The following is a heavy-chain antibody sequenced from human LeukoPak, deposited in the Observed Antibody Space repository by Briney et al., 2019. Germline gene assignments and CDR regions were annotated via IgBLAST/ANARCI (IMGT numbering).Heavy chain of an antibody. D-gene: IGHD3-3*01. Sequence: GASVKVSCKASAGTFSSYAISWVRQAPGQGLEWMGRIIPIFGTANYAQKFQGRVTITTDESTSTAYMELSSLRSEDTAVYYCARESSRTPGPYYDFWSGYHDYWGQGTLVTVSS. CDR3: ARESSRTPGPYYDFWSGYHDY. J-gene: IGHJ4*02. CDR1: AGTFSSYA. CDR2: IIPIFGTA. V-gene: IGHV1-69*05.